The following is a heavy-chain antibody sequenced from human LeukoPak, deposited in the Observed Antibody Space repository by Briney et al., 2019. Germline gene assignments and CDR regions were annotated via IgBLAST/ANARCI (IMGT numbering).Heavy chain of an antibody. CDR1: EFTFSDYY. J-gene: IGHJ4*02. CDR3: ARVGLGYTPSDY. D-gene: IGHD3/OR15-3a*01. V-gene: IGHV3-11*01. Sequence: KPGGSLRLSCAASEFTFSDYYMSWIRQAPGKGLEWVSYISSSGSTIYYAESVKGRFTISRDNAKNSLYLQMNSLRADDTAVYYCARVGLGYTPSDYWGQGTLVTVSS. CDR2: ISSSGSTI.